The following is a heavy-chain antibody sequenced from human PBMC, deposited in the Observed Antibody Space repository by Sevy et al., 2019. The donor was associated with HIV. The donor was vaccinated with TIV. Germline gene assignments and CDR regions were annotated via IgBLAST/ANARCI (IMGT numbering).Heavy chain of an antibody. J-gene: IGHJ2*01. D-gene: IGHD3-22*01. CDR2: ISSNSRTI. CDR1: GFTFVSYS. CDR3: VRAVEDYSDSSGWDWYFDL. V-gene: IGHV3-48*01. Sequence: GGSLRLSCAASGFTFVSYSMNWVRQAPGKGLEWVSYISSNSRTIYYADSVKDRFTISRDNAKNSLYLQMNSLRAEDTSVYYCVRAVEDYSDSSGWDWYFDLWGRGTLVTVSS.